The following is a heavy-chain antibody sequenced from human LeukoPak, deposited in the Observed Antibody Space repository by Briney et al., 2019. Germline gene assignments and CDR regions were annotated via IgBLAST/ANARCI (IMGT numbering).Heavy chain of an antibody. CDR3: ATNDWFDP. Sequence: ASVKVSCKASGYTFTSYGISWVRQAPGQGLEWMGWISAYNGNTNYAQKFQGRVTMTRDTSISTAYMELSRLRSDDTAVYYCATNDWFDPWGQGTLVTVSS. CDR2: ISAYNGNT. J-gene: IGHJ5*02. V-gene: IGHV1-18*01. CDR1: GYTFTSYG.